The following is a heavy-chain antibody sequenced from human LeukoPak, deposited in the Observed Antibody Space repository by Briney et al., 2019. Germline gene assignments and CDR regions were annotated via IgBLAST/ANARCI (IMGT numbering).Heavy chain of an antibody. D-gene: IGHD3-3*01. CDR1: GFTVSSSY. Sequence: GGSLRLSCTASGFTVSSSYMSWVRQAPGKGLEWVSVIYSGGSTYYADSVKGRSTISRDNSKNTLYLQMNSLRAEDTAVYYCARRYDFWSGYFDYWSQGTLVTVSS. J-gene: IGHJ4*02. CDR2: IYSGGST. CDR3: ARRYDFWSGYFDY. V-gene: IGHV3-66*02.